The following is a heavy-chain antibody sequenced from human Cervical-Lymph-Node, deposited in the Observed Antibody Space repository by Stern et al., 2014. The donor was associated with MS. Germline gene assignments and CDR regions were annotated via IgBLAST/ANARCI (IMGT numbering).Heavy chain of an antibody. Sequence: VQLVESGGGVVPPGRSLRLSCAASGFTLRSYGMHWVRQAPGKGLEWVAVISNDGNEKYYTDSVKGRFTISRDNSKNTLDLQMNSLRIEDTAVYYCAKDRLFCSGGGCYAMDVWGQGTTVTVSS. J-gene: IGHJ6*02. V-gene: IGHV3-30*18. CDR3: AKDRLFCSGGGCYAMDV. CDR2: ISNDGNEK. D-gene: IGHD2-15*01. CDR1: GFTLRSYG.